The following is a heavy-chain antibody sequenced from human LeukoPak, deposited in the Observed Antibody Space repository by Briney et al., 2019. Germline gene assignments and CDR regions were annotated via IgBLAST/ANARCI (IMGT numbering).Heavy chain of an antibody. CDR3: ARGSYGDYLDY. V-gene: IGHV3-48*04. CDR2: ISSSGSTI. Sequence: GGSLRLSCAASGFAFSTYSMDWVRQAPGKGLEWVSYISSSGSTIYYADSVKGRFTISRDNAKNSLYLQMNSLRAEDTAVYYCARGSYGDYLDYWGQGTLVTVSS. CDR1: GFAFSTYS. D-gene: IGHD1-26*01. J-gene: IGHJ4*02.